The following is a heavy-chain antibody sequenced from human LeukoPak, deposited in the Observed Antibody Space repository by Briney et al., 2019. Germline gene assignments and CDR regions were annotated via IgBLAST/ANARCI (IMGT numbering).Heavy chain of an antibody. CDR2: IIPIFGTA. Sequence: SVKVSCKASGYTFTGHYMHWVRQAPGQGLEWMGGIIPIFGTANYAQKFQGRVTITTDESTSTAYMELSSLRSEDTAVYYCARRCSGGSCLDYWGQGTLVTVSS. CDR1: GYTFTGHY. D-gene: IGHD2-15*01. V-gene: IGHV1-69*05. J-gene: IGHJ4*02. CDR3: ARRCSGGSCLDY.